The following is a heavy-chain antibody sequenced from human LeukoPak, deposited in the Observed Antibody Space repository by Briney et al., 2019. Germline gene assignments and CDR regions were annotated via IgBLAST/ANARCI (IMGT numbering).Heavy chain of an antibody. CDR1: GGSISSSNW. V-gene: IGHV4-4*02. CDR3: ARANVGGIVVVPTAIRDVWFDP. D-gene: IGHD2-2*02. J-gene: IGHJ5*02. CDR2: IYHSGST. Sequence: RPSGTLSLTCAVSGGSISSSNWWSWVRQPPGEGLEWIGEIYHSGSTNYNPSLKSRVTISVDKSKNQFSLKLSSVTAADTAVYYCARANVGGIVVVPTAIRDVWFDPWGQGTLVTVSS.